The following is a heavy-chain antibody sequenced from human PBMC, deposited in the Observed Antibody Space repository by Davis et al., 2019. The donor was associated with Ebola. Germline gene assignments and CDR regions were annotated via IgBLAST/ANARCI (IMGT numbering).Heavy chain of an antibody. J-gene: IGHJ3*02. CDR3: ARGYYDSSGYYYAFDI. D-gene: IGHD3-22*01. V-gene: IGHV4-4*07. Sequence: PSETLSLTCTVSGGSISSYYWSWIRQPAGKGLEWIGRIYTSGSTNYNPSLKSRVTMSVDTSKNQFSLKLSSVTAADTAVYYCARGYYDSSGYYYAFDIWGQGTMVIASS. CDR2: IYTSGST. CDR1: GGSISSYY.